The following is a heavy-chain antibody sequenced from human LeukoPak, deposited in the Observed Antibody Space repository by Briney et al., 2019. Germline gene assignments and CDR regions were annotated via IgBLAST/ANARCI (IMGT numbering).Heavy chain of an antibody. D-gene: IGHD2-21*02. CDR3: VRYGSVTGHDAFDV. J-gene: IGHJ3*01. CDR2: INPHIGGT. Sequence: ASVKVSCKASGYIFTGYFMHWVRQAPGQGLELMGWINPHIGGTNYAQRFRGRVTMTRDTSITTAYMELSGMRYDDTALYYCVRYGSVTGHDAFDVWGQGTVVTVSS. CDR1: GYIFTGYF. V-gene: IGHV1-2*02.